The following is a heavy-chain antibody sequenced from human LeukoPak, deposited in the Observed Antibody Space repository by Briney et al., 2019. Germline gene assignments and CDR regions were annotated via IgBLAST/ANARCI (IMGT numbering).Heavy chain of an antibody. CDR2: IDWDDDK. J-gene: IGHJ4*02. V-gene: IGHV2-70*11. Sequence: SGPTLVNPTQTLTLTCTFSGFSLSTSGMCVSWIRQPPGKALEWLARIDWDDDKYYSTSLKTRLTISMDTSKNQVVLTMTNMDPVDTATYYCARTPPVAAAGSFDYWGQGTLVTVSS. CDR1: GFSLSTSGMC. CDR3: ARTPPVAAAGSFDY. D-gene: IGHD6-13*01.